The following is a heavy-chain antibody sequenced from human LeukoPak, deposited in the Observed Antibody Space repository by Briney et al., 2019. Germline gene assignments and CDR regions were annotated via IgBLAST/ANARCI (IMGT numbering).Heavy chain of an antibody. Sequence: PGGSLRLSCAASGFTFSSYWMSWVRQAPGKGLEWVANIKQDGSEKYYVDSVKGRFTISRDNAKNSLYLQMNSLRAEDTAVYYCARSPIDYYDSSGSEGHAFDIWGQGTMVTVSS. CDR1: GFTFSSYW. V-gene: IGHV3-7*01. D-gene: IGHD3-22*01. CDR2: IKQDGSEK. J-gene: IGHJ3*02. CDR3: ARSPIDYYDSSGSEGHAFDI.